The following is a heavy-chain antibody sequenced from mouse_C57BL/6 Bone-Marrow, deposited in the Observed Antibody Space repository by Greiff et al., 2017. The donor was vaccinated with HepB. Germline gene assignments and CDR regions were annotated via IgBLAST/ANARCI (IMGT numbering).Heavy chain of an antibody. Sequence: VQLQQSGAELARPGASVKLSCKASGYTFTSYGISWVKQRTGQGLEWIGEIYPRSGNTYYNEKFKGKATLTADKSSSTAYMELRSLTSEDSAVYFCARSGVGRAFYAMDYWGQGTSVTVSS. D-gene: IGHD3-3*01. J-gene: IGHJ4*01. CDR3: ARSGVGRAFYAMDY. CDR2: IYPRSGNT. CDR1: GYTFTSYG. V-gene: IGHV1-81*01.